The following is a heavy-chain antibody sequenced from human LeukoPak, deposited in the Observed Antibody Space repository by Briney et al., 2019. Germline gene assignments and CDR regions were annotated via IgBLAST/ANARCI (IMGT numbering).Heavy chain of an antibody. CDR3: AKDLARPTSPRVYALDS. CDR2: XXXRSDFI. Sequence: PGGSLRLSCAGSGFTFGDYAIHWVRQAPGKGXEXXXXXXXRSDFIAYADSVRDRFIISRDNARNSVYLQMSSLGPEDTAFYYCAKDLARPTSPRVYALDSWGQGTVVTVSS. V-gene: IGHV3-9*01. J-gene: IGHJ3*01. CDR1: GFTFGDYA. D-gene: IGHD3-16*01.